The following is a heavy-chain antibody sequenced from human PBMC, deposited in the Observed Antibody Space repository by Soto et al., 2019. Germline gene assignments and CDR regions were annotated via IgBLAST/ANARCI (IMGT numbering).Heavy chain of an antibody. J-gene: IGHJ4*02. CDR1: GGSINSGGYY. CDR2: MHYRGRA. CDR3: ARCRDAFGFDS. V-gene: IGHV4-31*03. Sequence: QVQLQESGPGLVKPSETLSLTCNVSGGSINSGGYYWGWIRQHPGKGLEWSGYMHYRGRASYNPSLKSRGSISLDTSGHHFSLKLTSVTAADTAVDYCARCRDAFGFDSWGQGTLVTVSS. D-gene: IGHD2-15*01.